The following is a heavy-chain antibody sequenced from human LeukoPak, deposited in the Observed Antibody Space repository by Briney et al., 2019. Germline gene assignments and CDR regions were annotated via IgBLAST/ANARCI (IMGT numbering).Heavy chain of an antibody. CDR1: GYTFTSYY. J-gene: IGHJ4*02. CDR3: ARASRGIQLWLNFDY. V-gene: IGHV1-46*01. CDR2: INPSGGST. Sequence: AASVKVSCKASGYTFTSYYMHWLRQAPGQGLEWMGIINPSGGSTSYAQKFQGRVTMTRDTSTSTVYMELSSLRSEDTAVYYCARASRGIQLWLNFDYWGQGTLVTVSS. D-gene: IGHD5-18*01.